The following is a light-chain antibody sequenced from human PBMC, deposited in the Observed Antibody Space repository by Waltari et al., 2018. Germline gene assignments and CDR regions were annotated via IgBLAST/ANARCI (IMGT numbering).Light chain of an antibody. CDR1: SSDVGGYNF. Sequence: QSALTQPPSASGSPGQSVTISCTGTSSDVGGYNFVSWYQHHPGKAPRLIIYEVSERPSGAPERCSGSKSVSTASLTVSGLQAEDEADYYCSSYVANNNPVFGGGTKLTVL. CDR3: SSYVANNNPV. J-gene: IGLJ2*01. CDR2: EVS. V-gene: IGLV2-8*01.